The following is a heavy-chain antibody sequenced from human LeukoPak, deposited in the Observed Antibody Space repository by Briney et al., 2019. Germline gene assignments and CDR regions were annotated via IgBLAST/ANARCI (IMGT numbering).Heavy chain of an antibody. CDR3: ARDQYYDFWSGYSGHDY. CDR1: GFTFSSYW. CDR2: IRYDGSNK. V-gene: IGHV3-30*02. Sequence: PGGSLRLSCAASGFTFSSYWMSWVRQAPGKGLEWVAFIRYDGSNKYYADSVKGRFTISRDNSKNTLYLQMNSLRAEDTAVYYCARDQYYDFWSGYSGHDYWGQGTLVTVSS. D-gene: IGHD3-3*01. J-gene: IGHJ4*02.